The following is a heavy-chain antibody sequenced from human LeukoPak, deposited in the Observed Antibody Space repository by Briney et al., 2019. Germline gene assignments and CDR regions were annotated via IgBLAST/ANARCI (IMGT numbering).Heavy chain of an antibody. CDR2: IKQDGSEK. Sequence: GGSLRLSCAGSGFSFSSYWMTWVRQAPGKGLEWVATIKQDGSEKYYVDSVKGRFTISRDNAKNTLYLQMNSLRAEDTAVYYCVRDSLFDYWGQGTLVTVSS. CDR3: VRDSLFDY. V-gene: IGHV3-7*01. J-gene: IGHJ4*02. CDR1: GFSFSSYW.